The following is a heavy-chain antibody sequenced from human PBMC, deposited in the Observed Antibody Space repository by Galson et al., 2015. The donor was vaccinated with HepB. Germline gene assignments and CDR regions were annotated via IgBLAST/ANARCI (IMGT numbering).Heavy chain of an antibody. CDR1: GLTFSTYG. D-gene: IGHD3-16*01. CDR2: IWYDGSNK. CDR3: ARERGSIFSQLYYFDY. J-gene: IGHJ4*02. Sequence: SLRLSCAVSGLTFSTYGMHWVRQAPGKGLEWVAVIWYDGSNKNYADSVKGRFTIFRDNSNNMLYLQMNSLRAEDTAVYYCARERGSIFSQLYYFDYWGQGALVTVSS. V-gene: IGHV3-33*01.